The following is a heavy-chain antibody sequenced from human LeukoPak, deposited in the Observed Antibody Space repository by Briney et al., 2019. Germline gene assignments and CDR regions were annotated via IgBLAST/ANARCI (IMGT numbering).Heavy chain of an antibody. V-gene: IGHV1-2*02. CDR3: ARAPTTVTTDGY. J-gene: IGHJ4*02. CDR2: INPNSGAT. CDR1: GYTFTDYY. Sequence: ASVKVSCKASGYTFTDYYMHWVRQAPGQGLEWRGWINPNSGATNYAQKFQGRVTMTRDTSIRTAYMELSRLRSDDTAVYYCARAPTTVTTDGYWGQGTLVTVSS. D-gene: IGHD4-17*01.